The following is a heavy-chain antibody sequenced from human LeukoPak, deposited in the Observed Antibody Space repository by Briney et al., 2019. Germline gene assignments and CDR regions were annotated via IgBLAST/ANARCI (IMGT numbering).Heavy chain of an antibody. D-gene: IGHD6-6*01. CDR3: ARASSIAADFDY. V-gene: IGHV3-7*01. Sequence: GGSLRLSCAASGFTFGSYWMSWVRQAPGKGLEWVANIKQDGSEKYYVDSVKGRFTISRDNAKNSLYLQMNSLRAEDTAVYYCARASSIAADFDYWGQGTLVTVSS. J-gene: IGHJ4*02. CDR1: GFTFGSYW. CDR2: IKQDGSEK.